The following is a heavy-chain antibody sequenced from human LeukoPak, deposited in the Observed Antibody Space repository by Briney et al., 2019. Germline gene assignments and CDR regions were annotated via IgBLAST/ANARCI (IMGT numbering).Heavy chain of an antibody. D-gene: IGHD3-10*01. V-gene: IGHV4-61*02. CDR3: ARTSWSGELNWFDP. Sequence: SETLSLTCTVSGGSISSGSYYWSWTRQPAGKGLEWIGRIYTSGSTNYNPSLKSRVTISVDTSKNQYSLKLSSVTAADTAVYYCARTSWSGELNWFDPWGQGTLVTVSS. CDR2: IYTSGST. CDR1: GGSISSGSYY. J-gene: IGHJ5*02.